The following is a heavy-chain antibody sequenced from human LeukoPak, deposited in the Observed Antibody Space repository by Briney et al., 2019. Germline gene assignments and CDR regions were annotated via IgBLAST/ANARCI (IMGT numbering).Heavy chain of an antibody. V-gene: IGHV1-69*06. D-gene: IGHD6-13*01. Sequence: SVKVSCKTSGVTFNSASISWVRQAPGQGLEYMGGIIPMFGTANYAQNFQGRVTITAETSTSTVYMELSSLRSEDTAVYYCARVPRMKQQLSNWFDPWGQGTLITVSS. CDR1: GVTFNSAS. CDR2: IIPMFGTA. J-gene: IGHJ5*02. CDR3: ARVPRMKQQLSNWFDP.